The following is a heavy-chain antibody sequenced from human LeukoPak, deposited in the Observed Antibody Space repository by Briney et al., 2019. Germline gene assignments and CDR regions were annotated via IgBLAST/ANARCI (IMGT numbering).Heavy chain of an antibody. CDR1: GFTFSSYG. CDR3: ARAVQPLPNYYYGMDV. V-gene: IGHV3-30*03. D-gene: IGHD1-14*01. J-gene: IGHJ6*02. Sequence: GRSLRLSCAASGFTFSSYGMHWVGQAPGKGLEWVAVISYDGSNKYYADSVKGRFTISRDNSKNTLYLQMNSLRAEDTAVYYCARAVQPLPNYYYGMDVWGQGTTVTVSS. CDR2: ISYDGSNK.